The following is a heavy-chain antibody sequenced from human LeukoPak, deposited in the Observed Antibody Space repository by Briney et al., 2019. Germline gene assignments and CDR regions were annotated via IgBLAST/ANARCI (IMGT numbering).Heavy chain of an antibody. CDR2: IYYSGSS. CDR1: GGSISSYY. CDR3: ARQGADWFDP. J-gene: IGHJ5*02. Sequence: LSLTCTVSGGSISSYYWSWIRQPPGKGLEWIGYIYYSGSSNYNPSLKSRVTISVDTSKNQFSLKLSSVTAADTAVYYCARQGADWFDPWGQGTLVTVSS. V-gene: IGHV4-59*08. D-gene: IGHD3-16*01.